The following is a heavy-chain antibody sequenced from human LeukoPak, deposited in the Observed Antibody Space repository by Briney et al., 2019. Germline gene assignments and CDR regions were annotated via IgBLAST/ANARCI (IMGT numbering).Heavy chain of an antibody. J-gene: IGHJ4*02. D-gene: IGHD6-13*01. CDR1: GFTFSRYS. Sequence: GGSLRLSCAASGFTFSRYSINWVRQAPGKGLEWVSYITSRSSTIYYADSVKGRFTIARDNSKNTLYLQMNSLRAEDTAVYYCAKEQQLALFDYWGQGTLVTVSS. CDR2: ITSRSSTI. V-gene: IGHV3-48*01. CDR3: AKEQQLALFDY.